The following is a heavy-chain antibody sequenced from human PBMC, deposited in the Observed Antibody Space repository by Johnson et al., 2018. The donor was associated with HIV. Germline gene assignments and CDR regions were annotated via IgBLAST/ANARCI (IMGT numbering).Heavy chain of an antibody. Sequence: VQLVESGGVVVQPGGSLRLSCAASGFTFSSYAMHWVRQAPGKGLEWVASIKPDGSVKDYVVSVKGRFTISRDNAKNTLYLQMTSLRAEDAAVYYCVRAAIVVLPAGAFDIWGQGTMVTVSS. CDR1: GFTFSSYA. J-gene: IGHJ3*02. CDR3: VRAAIVVLPAGAFDI. CDR2: IKPDGSVK. V-gene: IGHV3-7*01. D-gene: IGHD2-2*01.